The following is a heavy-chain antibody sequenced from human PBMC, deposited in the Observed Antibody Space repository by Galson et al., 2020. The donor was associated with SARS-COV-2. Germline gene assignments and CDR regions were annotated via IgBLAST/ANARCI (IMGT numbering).Heavy chain of an antibody. J-gene: IGHJ5*02. CDR1: GYSFTSYW. V-gene: IGHV5-51*01. Sequence: ESLKISCKGSGYSFTSYWIGWVRQMPGKGLEWMGIIYPGDSDTRYSPSFQGQVTISADKSISTAYLQWSSLKASDTAMYYCARHSGRGYSGYDYPVVESWFDPWGQGTLVTVSS. D-gene: IGHD5-12*01. CDR3: ARHSGRGYSGYDYPVVESWFDP. CDR2: IYPGDSDT.